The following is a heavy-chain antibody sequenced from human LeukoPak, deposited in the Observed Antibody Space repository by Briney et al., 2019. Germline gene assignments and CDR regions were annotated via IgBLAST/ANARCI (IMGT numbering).Heavy chain of an antibody. Sequence: ASVKVSCKASGYTFTSYDMNWVRQATGQGLEWMGWMNPNSGNTGYAERFQGRVTITRDTSVTTAYMELTNLRSADTAVYYCARGRSGLSLEGVYYYYMDVWGQGTTVTVSS. D-gene: IGHD3-3*01. J-gene: IGHJ6*03. CDR1: GYTFTSYD. V-gene: IGHV1-8*03. CDR3: ARGRSGLSLEGVYYYYMDV. CDR2: MNPNSGNT.